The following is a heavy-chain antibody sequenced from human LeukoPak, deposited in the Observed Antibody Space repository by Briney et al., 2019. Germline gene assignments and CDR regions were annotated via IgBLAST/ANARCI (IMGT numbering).Heavy chain of an antibody. D-gene: IGHD1-26*01. CDR3: ARAGGSYQVFDY. CDR2: IHDTGDT. J-gene: IGHJ4*02. V-gene: IGHV3-66*01. CDR1: GFSVRTNY. Sequence: GGSLRLSCAASGFSVRTNYVGWVRQAPGKGLEWVSVIHDTGDTYYANSVKGRFTISRDISKDTVDLQMNSLSGEDTAVYYCARAGGSYQVFDYWGQGTLVTVSS.